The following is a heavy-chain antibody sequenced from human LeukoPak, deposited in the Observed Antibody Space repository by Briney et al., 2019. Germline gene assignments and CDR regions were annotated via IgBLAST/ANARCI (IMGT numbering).Heavy chain of an antibody. D-gene: IGHD1-7*01. CDR2: IIPIFGTA. V-gene: IGHV1-69*13. Sequence: ASVKVSCKASGYTFTGYYMHWVRQAPGQGLEWMGGIIPIFGTANYAQKFQGRVTITADESTSTAYMELSSLRSEDTAVYYCARDITGTTNYWGQGTLVTVSS. J-gene: IGHJ4*02. CDR1: GYTFTGYY. CDR3: ARDITGTTNY.